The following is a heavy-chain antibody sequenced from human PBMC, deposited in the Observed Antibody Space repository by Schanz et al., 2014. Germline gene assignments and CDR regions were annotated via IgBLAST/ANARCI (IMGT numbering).Heavy chain of an antibody. V-gene: IGHV4-30-4*07. Sequence: HVQLQESGPGLVKPSETLSLTCTVSGGSISSGGYSWNWIRQPPGKGLEWIVYIYYSGSTYYNPSLKSRFTISVDPSKNQSSLKLSSVTAADTAVYYCARGGRTTYNYYYGMDVWGQGTTVTVSS. D-gene: IGHD1-1*01. CDR3: ARGGRTTYNYYYGMDV. CDR1: GGSISSGGYS. CDR2: IYYSGST. J-gene: IGHJ6*02.